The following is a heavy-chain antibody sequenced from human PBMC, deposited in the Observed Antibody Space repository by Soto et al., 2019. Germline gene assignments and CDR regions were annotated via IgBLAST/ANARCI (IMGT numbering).Heavy chain of an antibody. CDR3: TRRPADPYYYGMDV. D-gene: IGHD6-13*01. CDR2: IRSKANSYAT. V-gene: IGHV3-73*01. J-gene: IGHJ6*02. CDR1: GFTFSGSA. Sequence: GGSLRLSCAASGFTFSGSAMHWVRQASGKGLEWVGRIRSKANSYATAYAASVKGRSTISRDDSKNTAYLQMNSLKTEDTAVYYCTRRPADPYYYGMDVWGQGTTVTVSS.